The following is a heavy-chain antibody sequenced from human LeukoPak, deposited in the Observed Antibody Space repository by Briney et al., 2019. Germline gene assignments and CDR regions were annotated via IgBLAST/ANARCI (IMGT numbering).Heavy chain of an antibody. CDR2: IYSGGNT. V-gene: IGHV3-53*05. Sequence: AGGSLRLSCAASGFIVSGNYIRWVRQAPGKGVEWVSVIYSGGNTYYADSVKGRFTISRDNSKNTLSLQMHSLRAEDTAVYYCARSVSSAWSPFDYWGQGTLVTVSS. CDR1: GFIVSGNY. CDR3: ARSVSSAWSPFDY. D-gene: IGHD6-13*01. J-gene: IGHJ4*02.